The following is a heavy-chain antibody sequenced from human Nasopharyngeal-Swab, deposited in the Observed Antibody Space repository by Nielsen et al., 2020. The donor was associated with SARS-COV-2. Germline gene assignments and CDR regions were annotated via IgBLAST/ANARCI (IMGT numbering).Heavy chain of an antibody. V-gene: IGHV3-23*01. Sequence: GESLKISCAASGFTFYTFVMTWVSQAPGRGLEWVSRISGSGSGTYYADSVKGRFTISRDNSKNTLYLQMNSLRADDTAVYYCAKGGVSVYGDSYYFDFWGQGTLVTVSS. CDR3: AKGGVSVYGDSYYFDF. J-gene: IGHJ4*02. D-gene: IGHD4-17*01. CDR2: ISGSGSGT. CDR1: GFTFYTFV.